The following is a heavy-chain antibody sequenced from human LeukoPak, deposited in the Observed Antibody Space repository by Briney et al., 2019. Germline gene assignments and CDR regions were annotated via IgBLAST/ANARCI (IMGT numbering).Heavy chain of an antibody. CDR1: GFTFRNYW. J-gene: IGHJ4*02. CDR2: INDDGTYT. Sequence: GGSLRLSCAASGFTFRNYWMHWVRQVPGKGLVWVSRINDDGTYTTYADSVKGRFIISRDNAKNTLYLQMNSLRVEDTAVYYCGREILEPGKTLTYWGQGSLITVSS. V-gene: IGHV3-74*01. D-gene: IGHD1-14*01. CDR3: GREILEPGKTLTY.